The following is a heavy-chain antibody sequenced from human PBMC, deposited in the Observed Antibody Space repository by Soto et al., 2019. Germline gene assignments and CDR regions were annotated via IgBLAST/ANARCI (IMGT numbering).Heavy chain of an antibody. CDR1: GFTFSSYG. D-gene: IGHD6-19*01. Sequence: GSLRLSCAASGFTFSSYGMHWVRQAPGKGLEWVAVISYDGSNKYYADSVKGRFTISRDNSKNTLYLQMNSLRAEDTAVYYCAKVAPYLNSSGWSSFDYWGQGTLVTVSS. CDR3: AKVAPYLNSSGWSSFDY. CDR2: ISYDGSNK. J-gene: IGHJ4*02. V-gene: IGHV3-30*18.